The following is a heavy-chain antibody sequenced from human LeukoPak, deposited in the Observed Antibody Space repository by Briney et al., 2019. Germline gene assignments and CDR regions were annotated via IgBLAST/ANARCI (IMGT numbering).Heavy chain of an antibody. Sequence: PGGSLRLSCTASGFPFIEYSMNWVRQVPGKGLEWIAYIGIDSGNTKYADSVRGRFTISADKTKNSLYLQMNSLRVDDTAVYYCARDHNYAFDNWGQGTLVSVGS. CDR3: ARDHNYAFDN. J-gene: IGHJ4*02. CDR1: GFPFIEYS. V-gene: IGHV3-48*01. D-gene: IGHD1-1*01. CDR2: IGIDSGNT.